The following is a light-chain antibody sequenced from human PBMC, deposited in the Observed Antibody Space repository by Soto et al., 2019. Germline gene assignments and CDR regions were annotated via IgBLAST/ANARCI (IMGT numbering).Light chain of an antibody. CDR2: KVS. J-gene: IGKJ1*01. CDR1: QSLVRSDGDTY. CDR3: MQPIHWPWT. Sequence: DVVLTQSPLSLPVTLGQPASISCKSSQSLVRSDGDTYLHWFQQRPGQSPRRLIYKVSDRDSGVPDRFSGSGSGTDFTLRISRVEAEDVGVYYCMQPIHWPWTFGQGTKVEIK. V-gene: IGKV2-30*02.